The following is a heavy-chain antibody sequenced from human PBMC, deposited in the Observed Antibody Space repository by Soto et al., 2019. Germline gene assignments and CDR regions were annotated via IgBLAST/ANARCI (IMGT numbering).Heavy chain of an antibody. Sequence: AGGSLRLSCAASGFTFSSYGMHWVRQAPGKGLEWVAVISYDGSNKYYADSVKGRFTISRDNSKNTLYLQMNSLRAEDTAVYYCAKDSSSWYGWVHGMDVWGQGTTVTVSS. CDR2: ISYDGSNK. J-gene: IGHJ6*02. V-gene: IGHV3-30*18. CDR3: AKDSSSWYGWVHGMDV. D-gene: IGHD6-13*01. CDR1: GFTFSSYG.